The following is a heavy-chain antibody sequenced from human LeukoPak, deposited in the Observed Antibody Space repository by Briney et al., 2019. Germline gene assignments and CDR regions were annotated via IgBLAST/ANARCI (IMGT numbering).Heavy chain of an antibody. J-gene: IGHJ4*02. V-gene: IGHV3-21*06. CDR1: GFTFSSYS. CDR2: ISSSSSDI. D-gene: IGHD6-13*01. CDR3: TRGGATSSWYWFF. Sequence: GGSLRLSCAASGFTFSSYSMNWVRQAPGKGLEWVSYISSSSSDIYYADSVKGRFTISRDNAKNSLSLQVSSLRAEDTAVYYCTRGGATSSWYWFFWGQGTLVTVSS.